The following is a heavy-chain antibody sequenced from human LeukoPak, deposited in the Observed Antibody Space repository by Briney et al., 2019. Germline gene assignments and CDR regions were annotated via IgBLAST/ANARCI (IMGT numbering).Heavy chain of an antibody. CDR2: TNPNSGGT. J-gene: IGHJ4*02. CDR1: GYTFTDYF. CDR3: ARDFERPDY. V-gene: IGHV1-2*06. Sequence: GASVKVSCKASGYTFTDYFIHWVRQAPGQGLEWMGRTNPNSGGTNYAQKFQGRVTMTRDTSISTAYMELIRLRSDDTAVYYCARDFERPDYWGQGTLVTVSS.